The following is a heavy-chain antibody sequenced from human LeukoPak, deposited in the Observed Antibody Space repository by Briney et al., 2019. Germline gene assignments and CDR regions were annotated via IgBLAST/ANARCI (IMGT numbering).Heavy chain of an antibody. CDR1: GYTFTSYD. V-gene: IGHV1-8*01. CDR2: MNPNSGDT. Sequence: ASVKVSCKASGYTFTSYDISWVRQATGQGLEWMGWMNPNSGDTGYAQKFQGGVTMTRNTSITTAYMELSSLRSEDTAVYYCARGRRYSGYDAFGYWGQGTLVTVSS. J-gene: IGHJ4*02. D-gene: IGHD5-12*01. CDR3: ARGRRYSGYDAFGY.